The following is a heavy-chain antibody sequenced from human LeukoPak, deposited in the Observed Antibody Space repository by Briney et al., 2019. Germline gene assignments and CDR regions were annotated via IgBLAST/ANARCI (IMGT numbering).Heavy chain of an antibody. CDR3: AWSPHHIYGDYVEGAFDI. V-gene: IGHV2-70*04. CDR2: IDWDDDK. CDR1: GFSLSTSGMR. Sequence: SGPTLVNPTQTLTLTCTFSGFSLSTSGMRVSWIRQPPGKALEWLARIDWDDDKFYSTSLKTRLTISKDTSKNQVVLTMTNMDPVDTATYYCAWSPHHIYGDYVEGAFDIWGQGTMVTVSS. D-gene: IGHD4-17*01. J-gene: IGHJ3*02.